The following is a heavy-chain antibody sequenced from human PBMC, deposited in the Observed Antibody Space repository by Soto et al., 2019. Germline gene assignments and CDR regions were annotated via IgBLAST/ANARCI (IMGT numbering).Heavy chain of an antibody. CDR1: GGTFSSYA. Sequence: SVKVSCKASGGTFSSYAISWVRQAPGQGLEWMGGIIPIFGTANYAQKSQGRVTITADESTSTAYMELSSLRSEDTAVYYCARVPPVDTAMETYYYYYGMDVWGQGTTVTVSS. D-gene: IGHD5-18*01. CDR2: IIPIFGTA. CDR3: ARVPPVDTAMETYYYYYGMDV. V-gene: IGHV1-69*13. J-gene: IGHJ6*02.